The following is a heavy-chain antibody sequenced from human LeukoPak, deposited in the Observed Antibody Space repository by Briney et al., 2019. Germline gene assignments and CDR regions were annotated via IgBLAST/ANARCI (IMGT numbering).Heavy chain of an antibody. CDR3: ASDSSSQAFDI. J-gene: IGHJ3*02. Sequence: SVKDSCKASGGTFSSYAISWVRQAPGQGLEWMGRIIPIFGTANYAQKFQGRVTITTDESTSTAYMELSSLRSEDTAVYYCASDSSSQAFDIWGQGTMVTVSS. D-gene: IGHD6-13*01. CDR2: IIPIFGTA. CDR1: GGTFSSYA. V-gene: IGHV1-69*05.